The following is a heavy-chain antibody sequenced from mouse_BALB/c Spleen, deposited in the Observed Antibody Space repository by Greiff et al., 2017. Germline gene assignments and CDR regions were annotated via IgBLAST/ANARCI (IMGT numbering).Heavy chain of an antibody. CDR3: ARSARATLDY. CDR2: ISSGSSTI. Sequence: EVQLVESGGGLVQPGGSRKLSCAASGFTFSSFGMHWVRQAPEKGLEWVAYISSGSSTIYYADTVKGRFTISRDNPKNTLFLQMTSLRSEDTAMYYCARSARATLDYWGQGTTLTVSS. J-gene: IGHJ2*01. V-gene: IGHV5-17*02. CDR1: GFTFSSFG. D-gene: IGHD3-1*01.